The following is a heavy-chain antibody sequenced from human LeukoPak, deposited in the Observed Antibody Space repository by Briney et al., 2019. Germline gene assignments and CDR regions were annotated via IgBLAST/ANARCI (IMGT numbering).Heavy chain of an antibody. D-gene: IGHD3-10*01. CDR1: GFTFSSYS. CDR2: ISTSSNYI. CDR3: ASGSYYGSGSSKYHF. V-gene: IGHV3-21*01. Sequence: GGSLRLSCAVSGFTFSSYSMNWVRQAPGKGPEWVSSISTSSNYIYYADSVKGRFTISRDNAKNSLYLQMNSLRAEDTAVYYCASGSYYGSGSSKYHFWGQGTLVTVSS. J-gene: IGHJ4*02.